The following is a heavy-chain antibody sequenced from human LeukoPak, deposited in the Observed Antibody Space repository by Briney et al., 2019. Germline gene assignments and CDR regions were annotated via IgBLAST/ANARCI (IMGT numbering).Heavy chain of an antibody. CDR2: IKNDGTVK. D-gene: IGHD5-18*01. V-gene: IGHV3-7*01. J-gene: IGHJ4*02. CDR3: AKDSYSKGDY. CDR1: GFTFSYNW. Sequence: GRSLTLSCAASGFTFSYNWMTWVRQAPGKRLERLANIKNDGTVKIYVDSVKGRFTISRDNAKNSLYLQMKSLRAEDTGVYYCAKDSYSKGDYWGQGVLVTVSS.